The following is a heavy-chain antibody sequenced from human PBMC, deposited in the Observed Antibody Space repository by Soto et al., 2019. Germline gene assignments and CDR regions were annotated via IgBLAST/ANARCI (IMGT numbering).Heavy chain of an antibody. CDR1: GFTFSSYA. CDR2: ISGSGVST. Sequence: GGSLRLSCAASGFTFSSYAMSWVRQAPGKGLEWVSAISGSGVSTYYADSVKGRFTISRDNSKNTLSLQMNSLRAEDTAVYYCAKDRSYDSGGYNYYYGMDVWGQGTTVTVS. J-gene: IGHJ6*02. V-gene: IGHV3-23*01. CDR3: AKDRSYDSGGYNYYYGMDV. D-gene: IGHD3-22*01.